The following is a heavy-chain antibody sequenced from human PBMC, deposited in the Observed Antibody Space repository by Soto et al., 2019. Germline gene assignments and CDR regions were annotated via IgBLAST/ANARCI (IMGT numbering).Heavy chain of an antibody. J-gene: IGHJ6*03. Sequence: GGSLRLSCAASGFTFSSYAMSWVRQAPWKGLEWVSAISGSGGSTYYADSVKGRFTISRDNSKNTLYLQMNSLRAEDTAVYYCAKDHGSGSYVINYYYMDVWGKGTTVTVSS. CDR1: GFTFSSYA. V-gene: IGHV3-23*01. CDR2: ISGSGGST. CDR3: AKDHGSGSYVINYYYMDV. D-gene: IGHD3-10*01.